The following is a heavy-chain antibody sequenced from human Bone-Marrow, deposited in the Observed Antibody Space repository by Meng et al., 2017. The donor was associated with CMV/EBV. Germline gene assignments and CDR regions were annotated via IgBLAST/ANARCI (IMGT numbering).Heavy chain of an antibody. CDR1: GFTFSADF. Sequence: GFTFSADFSHWVRQAPGHGLEWMGRIEGITGNITYSQEVHGRATINSAIYDSTADVELIRLTAKDAATYECAGLSLCVGDNGGFDYWGQGTLVTVSS. V-gene: IGHV1-3*01. J-gene: IGHJ4*02. CDR3: AGLSLCVGDNGGFDY. D-gene: IGHD3-3*01. CDR2: IEGITGNI.